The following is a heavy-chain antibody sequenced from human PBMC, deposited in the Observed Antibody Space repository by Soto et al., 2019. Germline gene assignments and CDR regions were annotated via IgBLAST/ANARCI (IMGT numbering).Heavy chain of an antibody. CDR2: IIPIFGTA. CDR3: ASYDSSGYPFDY. J-gene: IGHJ4*02. D-gene: IGHD3-22*01. V-gene: IGHV1-69*13. CDR1: GGTFSSYA. Sequence: SVKVSCKASGGTFSSYAISWVRQAPGQGLEWMGGIIPIFGTANYAQKFQGRVTITADESTSTAYMELSSLRSEDTAVYYCASYDSSGYPFDYWGQGTLVTVSS.